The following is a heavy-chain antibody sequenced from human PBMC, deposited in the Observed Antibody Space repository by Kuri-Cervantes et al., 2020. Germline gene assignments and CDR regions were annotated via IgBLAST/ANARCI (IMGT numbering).Heavy chain of an antibody. CDR2: ISGGGGAT. CDR3: ARDRQQLANFDY. D-gene: IGHD6-13*01. J-gene: IGHJ4*02. V-gene: IGHV3-23*01. CDR1: GFTFNNYA. Sequence: GGSLRLSCAASGFTFNNYAMSWVRQAPGKGLEWVSAISGGGGATFSADSVKGRFTISRDNSKSTVYLQMNSLKAEDTAVYYCARDRQQLANFDYWGQGTLVTVSS.